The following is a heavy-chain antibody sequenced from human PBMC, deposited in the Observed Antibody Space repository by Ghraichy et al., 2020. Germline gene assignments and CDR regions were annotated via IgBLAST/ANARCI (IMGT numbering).Heavy chain of an antibody. CDR1: GFTFSSYA. CDR2: ISGSGGST. CDR3: AKPQRRDYYYYGMDV. J-gene: IGHJ6*02. V-gene: IGHV3-23*01. D-gene: IGHD5-24*01. Sequence: GGSLRLSCAASGFTFSSYALSWVRQAPGKGLEWVSAISGSGGSTSYADSVKGRFTISRDNSKSTLYLQMNSLRAEDTAVYYCAKPQRRDYYYYGMDVWGQGATVTVSS.